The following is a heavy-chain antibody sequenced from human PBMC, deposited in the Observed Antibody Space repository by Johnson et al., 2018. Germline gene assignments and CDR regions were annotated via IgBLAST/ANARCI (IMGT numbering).Heavy chain of an antibody. D-gene: IGHD3-22*01. CDR1: GFSFITYG. V-gene: IGHV3-30*18. Sequence: QVQLVQSGGGVVQPGRSLRLSCAASGFSFITYGMHWVRQAPGKGLEWVAFISYDGRNKYYADSVMGRFTISRDSSKNTLYLQMNSLRAEDTAVYYCAKDLFRHYDSCGYYGYYLDYWGQGTLVTVSS. CDR2: ISYDGRNK. J-gene: IGHJ4*02. CDR3: AKDLFRHYDSCGYYGYYLDY.